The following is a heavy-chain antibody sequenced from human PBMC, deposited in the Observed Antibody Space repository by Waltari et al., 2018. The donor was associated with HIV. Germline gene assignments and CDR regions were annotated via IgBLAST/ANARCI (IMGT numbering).Heavy chain of an antibody. CDR3: TREGVETTAPADY. Sequence: EVQLVESGGGLVQAGGSLRRSCAASGFTFSSHWMHGVRQAPGKGLVWVARINGDGSGTSYADSVRGRFSISRENAENSLHLHMNSVRPEDTGLYYCTREGVETTAPADYWGQGTLVTVSS. V-gene: IGHV3-74*01. CDR2: INGDGSGT. J-gene: IGHJ4*02. D-gene: IGHD4-17*01. CDR1: GFTFSSHW.